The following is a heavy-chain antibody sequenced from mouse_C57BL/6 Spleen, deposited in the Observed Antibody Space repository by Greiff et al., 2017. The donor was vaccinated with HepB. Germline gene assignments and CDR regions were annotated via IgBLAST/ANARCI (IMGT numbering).Heavy chain of an antibody. V-gene: IGHV1-81*01. Sequence: QVQLQQSGAELARPGASVKLSCKASGYTFTSYGISWVKQRTGQGLEWIGEIYPRSGNTYYNEKFKGKATLTADKSSSTAYMELRSLTSEDSAVYFCARKEYCGSSYWYFDVWGTGATVIVSS. CDR3: ARKEYCGSSYWYFDV. J-gene: IGHJ1*03. D-gene: IGHD1-1*01. CDR1: GYTFTSYG. CDR2: IYPRSGNT.